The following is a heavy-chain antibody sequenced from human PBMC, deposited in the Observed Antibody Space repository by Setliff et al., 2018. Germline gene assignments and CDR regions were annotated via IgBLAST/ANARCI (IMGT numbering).Heavy chain of an antibody. Sequence: ASVKVSCKASGYTFTSYGISWVRQAPGQGLEWMGWISAYNGNTNYAQKLQGRVTMTTDTSTSTAHMELRSLRSDDTAVYYCASDGQGNYNFWSGSYYYYGMDVWGQGTTVTVSS. CDR1: GYTFTSYG. V-gene: IGHV1-18*01. CDR3: ASDGQGNYNFWSGSYYYYGMDV. J-gene: IGHJ6*02. CDR2: ISAYNGNT. D-gene: IGHD3-3*01.